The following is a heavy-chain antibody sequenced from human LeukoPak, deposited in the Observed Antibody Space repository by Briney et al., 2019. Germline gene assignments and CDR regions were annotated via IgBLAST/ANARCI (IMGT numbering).Heavy chain of an antibody. CDR2: IYYSGST. D-gene: IGHD4-23*01. J-gene: IGHJ4*02. CDR1: GGSISSYY. V-gene: IGHV4-59*01. Sequence: SETLSLTCTVSGGSISSYYWSWIRQPPGKGLEWIGYIYYSGSTNYNPSLKSRVTISVDTSKNQFSLKLSSVTAADTAVYYCAGNLENYGGNSNFDYWGQGTLVTVSS. CDR3: AGNLENYGGNSNFDY.